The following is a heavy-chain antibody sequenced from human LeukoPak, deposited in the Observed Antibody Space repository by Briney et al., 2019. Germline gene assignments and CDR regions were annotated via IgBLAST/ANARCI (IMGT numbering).Heavy chain of an antibody. V-gene: IGHV3-21*01. CDR1: GFTFSSYS. Sequence: GGSLRLSCAASGFTFSSYSMNWVRQAPGKGLEWVSSISSSSSYIYYADSVKGRFTISRDNAKNSLYLQMNSLRAEDTAVYYCARGMVRGVIKGGDYWGQGTLVTVSS. CDR2: ISSSSSYI. CDR3: ARGMVRGVIKGGDY. D-gene: IGHD3-10*01. J-gene: IGHJ4*02.